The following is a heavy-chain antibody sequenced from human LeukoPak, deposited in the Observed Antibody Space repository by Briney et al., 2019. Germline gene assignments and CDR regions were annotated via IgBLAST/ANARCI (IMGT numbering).Heavy chain of an antibody. D-gene: IGHD6-13*01. V-gene: IGHV1-8*01. CDR2: MNPNSGNT. CDR3: ARPGYSSSSYGMDV. CDR1: GYTFTSYD. J-gene: IGHJ6*02. Sequence: ASVKISCKASGYTFTSYDINWVRQATGQGLEWMGWMNPNSGNTGYAQKFQGRVTMTRNTSISTAYMELSSLRSEDTAVYYCARPGYSSSSYGMDVWGQGTTVTVSS.